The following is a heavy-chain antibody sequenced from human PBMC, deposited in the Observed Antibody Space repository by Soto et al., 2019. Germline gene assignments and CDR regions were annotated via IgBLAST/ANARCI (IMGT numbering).Heavy chain of an antibody. CDR3: AREGRLAASIFHNWFDP. V-gene: IGHV6-1*01. J-gene: IGHJ5*02. Sequence: SQTLSLTCAISGDSVSNNSAAWNWIRQSPSRGPEWLGRTYYRSKWFNNYALSVKGRITINPDTSKNQFSLQLNSVTPEDTAVYYCAREGRLAASIFHNWFDPWGQGTLVTVSS. CDR1: GDSVSNNSAA. D-gene: IGHD3-3*02. CDR2: TYYRSKWFN.